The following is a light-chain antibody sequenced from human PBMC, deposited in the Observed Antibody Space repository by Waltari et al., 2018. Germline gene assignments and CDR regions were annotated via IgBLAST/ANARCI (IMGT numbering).Light chain of an antibody. CDR1: SGHIPYI. Sequence: QPVLTQSSSASASLGSSVKLTCTLSSGHIPYIITWHQQQPGKAPRYLMKIESSGTFNRGSGVPDRFSGSTSEADFYLTISNLQSEDEAEYYCETWDSKHHIFGGGTKLTVL. V-gene: IGLV4-60*03. J-gene: IGLJ2*01. CDR3: ETWDSKHHI. CDR2: IESSGTF.